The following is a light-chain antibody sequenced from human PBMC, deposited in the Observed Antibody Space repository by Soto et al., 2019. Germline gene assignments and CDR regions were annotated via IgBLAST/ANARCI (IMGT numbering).Light chain of an antibody. CDR1: QSVSSSY. CDR3: QQYGSSPLYT. J-gene: IGKJ2*01. Sequence: EIVLTQSPGTLSLSPGERATLSCRASQSVSSSYLAWYQQKPGQAPRLLIYGAYSRATGIPDRFSGSGSGTDFTLTISRLEPEDFAVYYCQQYGSSPLYTFGPGTKLEIK. CDR2: GAY. V-gene: IGKV3-20*01.